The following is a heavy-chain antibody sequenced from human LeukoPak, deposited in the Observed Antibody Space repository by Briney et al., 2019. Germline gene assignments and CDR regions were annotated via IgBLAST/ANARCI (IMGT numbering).Heavy chain of an antibody. CDR3: AKNGDRGAYCTGGTCYPYFYYYMDV. CDR1: GFTFSSYG. D-gene: IGHD2-15*01. CDR2: IRYDGSNK. Sequence: GGSLRLSCAASGFTFSSYGMHWVRQAPGKGLEWVAFIRYDGSNKYYADSVKGRFTISRDNSKNTLYLQMNSLRAEDTAIYYCAKNGDRGAYCTGGTCYPYFYYYMDVWGKGTTATI. V-gene: IGHV3-30*02. J-gene: IGHJ6*03.